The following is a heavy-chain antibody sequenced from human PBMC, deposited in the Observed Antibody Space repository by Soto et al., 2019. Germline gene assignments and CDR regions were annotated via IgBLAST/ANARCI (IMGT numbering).Heavy chain of an antibody. J-gene: IGHJ6*02. CDR1: GGSISSGGYY. V-gene: IGHV4-31*01. D-gene: IGHD4-17*01. Sequence: TLSLTCTVSGGSISSGGYYWSWIRQHPGKGLEWIGYIYYSGSTYYNPSLKSQVTISVDTSKNQLSLKLSSVTAAGTAVYYCARANYGDYESDYYYGMDVWGQGTTVTVSS. CDR2: IYYSGST. CDR3: ARANYGDYESDYYYGMDV.